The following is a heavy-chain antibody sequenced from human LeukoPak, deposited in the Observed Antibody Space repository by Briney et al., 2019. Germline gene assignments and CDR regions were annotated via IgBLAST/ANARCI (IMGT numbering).Heavy chain of an antibody. D-gene: IGHD6-13*01. CDR2: IVPVFGTP. V-gene: IGHV1-69*13. Sequence: ASVKVSCKAPGGSFSSYAISWVRQAPGLGLEWMGGIVPVFGTPNYAQKFQGRLTIIADDSSSTAYMELRSLTSDDTAVYYCARGSASNWPVDYWGQGTLVTVS. CDR1: GGSFSSYA. J-gene: IGHJ4*02. CDR3: ARGSASNWPVDY.